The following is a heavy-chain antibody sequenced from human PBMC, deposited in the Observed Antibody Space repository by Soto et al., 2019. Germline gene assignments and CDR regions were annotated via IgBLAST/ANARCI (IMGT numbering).Heavy chain of an antibody. D-gene: IGHD4-17*01. J-gene: IGHJ4*02. V-gene: IGHV3-66*01. CDR2: IYSGGST. CDR3: ARGGSYGGNSEGEIDY. CDR1: GFTVSSNY. Sequence: VQLVESGGGLVQPGGSLRLSCAASGFTVSSNYMSWVRQAPGKGLEWVSVIYSGGSTYYADSVKGRFTISRDNSKNPLYLQMNSLRAEDTAVYYCARGGSYGGNSEGEIDYWGQGTLVTVSS.